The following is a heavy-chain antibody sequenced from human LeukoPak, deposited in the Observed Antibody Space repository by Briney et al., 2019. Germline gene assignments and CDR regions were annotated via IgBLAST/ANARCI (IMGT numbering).Heavy chain of an antibody. CDR3: AKEGSHSWGFFDY. Sequence: GGSLRLSCAASGFTFSSYSMNWVRQAPGKGLEWVSSISSSSSYIYYADSVKGRFTISRDNAKNSLYLQMNSLRAEDTAVYYCAKEGSHSWGFFDYWGQGTLVTVSS. CDR1: GFTFSSYS. J-gene: IGHJ4*02. D-gene: IGHD2-2*01. CDR2: ISSSSSYI. V-gene: IGHV3-21*01.